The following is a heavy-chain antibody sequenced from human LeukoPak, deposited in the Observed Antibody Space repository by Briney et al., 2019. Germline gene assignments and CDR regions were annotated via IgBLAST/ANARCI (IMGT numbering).Heavy chain of an antibody. D-gene: IGHD5-18*01. J-gene: IGHJ4*02. V-gene: IGHV4-30-2*01. CDR1: GGSISSGGYS. CDR2: IYHNGNT. Sequence: PSETLSLTCAVSGGSISSGGYSWSWIRQPPGKGLEWIGYIYHNGNTYYSPSLKSRVTISVDRSKNQLSLKLSSVTAADTAMYYCASGGYSYGFDYWGQGTLVTVSS. CDR3: ASGGYSYGFDY.